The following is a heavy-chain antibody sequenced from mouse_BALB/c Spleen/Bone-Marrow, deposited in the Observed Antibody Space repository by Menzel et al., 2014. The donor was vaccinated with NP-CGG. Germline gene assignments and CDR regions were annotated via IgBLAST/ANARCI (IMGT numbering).Heavy chain of an antibody. CDR3: ATYGNYGAWFAY. V-gene: IGHV3-1*02. Sequence: EVKLMESGPDLVKPSQSLSLTCTVTGYSITSGYSWHWIRQFPGNKLEWMGYIHYSGSTNYNPSLKSRISITRDTSKDQFFLQLNSVTTEDTATYYCATYGNYGAWFAYWGQGTLVTVSA. CDR2: IHYSGST. J-gene: IGHJ3*01. D-gene: IGHD2-10*02. CDR1: GYSITSGYS.